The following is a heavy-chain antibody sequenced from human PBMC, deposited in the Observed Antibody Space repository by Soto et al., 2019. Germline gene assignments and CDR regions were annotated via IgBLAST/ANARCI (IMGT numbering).Heavy chain of an antibody. V-gene: IGHV4-39*02. CDR2: IFFTGNT. Sequence: SATLSLTCTVSGGSISSLSYYWGWIRQPPGKGLEWIGSIFFTGNTYYNPSLESRVAISVDTSRNHFSLTVNSVTAADTAVYYCARESEDLTSNFDYWGQGTLVTVSS. CDR3: ARESEDLTSNFDY. J-gene: IGHJ4*02. CDR1: GGSISSLSYY.